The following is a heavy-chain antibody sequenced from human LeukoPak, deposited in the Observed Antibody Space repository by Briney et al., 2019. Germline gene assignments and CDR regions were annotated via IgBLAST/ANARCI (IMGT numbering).Heavy chain of an antibody. Sequence: GGSLRLSCAASGFTFSSYEMNWVRQAPGKGLEWVSYISSSGSTIYYADSVKGRFTISRDNAKNSPYLQMNSLRAEDTAVYYCARPVKRGYSYGYGYWGQGTLVTVSS. CDR2: ISSSGSTI. J-gene: IGHJ4*02. CDR1: GFTFSSYE. V-gene: IGHV3-48*03. CDR3: ARPVKRGYSYGYGY. D-gene: IGHD5-18*01.